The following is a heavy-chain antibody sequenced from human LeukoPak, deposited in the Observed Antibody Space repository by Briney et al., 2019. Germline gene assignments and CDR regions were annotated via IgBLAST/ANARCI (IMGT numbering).Heavy chain of an antibody. CDR1: GGSISSGDYY. CDR3: ARDLMLSRRFDP. V-gene: IGHV4-30-4*01. J-gene: IGHJ5*02. D-gene: IGHD2-8*01. Sequence: SQTLSLTCTVSGGSISSGDYYWRWIRQPPGKGLEWIGYIYYSGSTYYNPSLKSRVTISVDTSKSQFSLKLSSVTAADTAVYYCARDLMLSRRFDPWGQGTLVTVSS. CDR2: IYYSGST.